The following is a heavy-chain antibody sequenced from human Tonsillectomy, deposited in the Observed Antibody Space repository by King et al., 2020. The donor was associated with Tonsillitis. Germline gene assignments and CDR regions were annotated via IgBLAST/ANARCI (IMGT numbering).Heavy chain of an antibody. CDR3: AKDRSGWRTFDY. J-gene: IGHJ4*02. D-gene: IGHD6-19*01. CDR1: GFTFSSYG. CDR2: ISYDGSNK. V-gene: IGHV3-30*18. Sequence: QLVQSGGGVVQPGRSLRLSCAASGFTFSSYGMHWVRQAPGKGLEWVAVISYDGSNKYYADSVKGRFTISRDNSKNTLYLQMNSLRAEDTAVYYCAKDRSGWRTFDYWGQGTLVTVSS.